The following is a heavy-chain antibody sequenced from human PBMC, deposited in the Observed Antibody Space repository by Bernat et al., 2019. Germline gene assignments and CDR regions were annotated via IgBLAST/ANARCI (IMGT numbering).Heavy chain of an antibody. CDR3: ASGYYYFDY. D-gene: IGHD3-22*01. V-gene: IGHV3-11*06. J-gene: IGHJ4*02. Sequence: QVQLVESGGDLVKPGGSLRLTCAASGFRFSDYYISWIRQAPGKGLEWISYISTSGSHTNYADSVRGRFTISRDNSKNTLYLQMNSLRAEDTAVYYCASGYYYFDYWGQGTLVTVSS. CDR2: ISTSGSHT. CDR1: GFRFSDYY.